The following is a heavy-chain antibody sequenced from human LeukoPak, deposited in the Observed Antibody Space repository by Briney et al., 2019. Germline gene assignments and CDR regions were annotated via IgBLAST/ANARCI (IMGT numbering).Heavy chain of an antibody. CDR3: ARGSGWYLNWFDP. CDR1: GDSVSSNSAT. D-gene: IGHD6-19*01. V-gene: IGHV6-1*01. CDR2: SYYRSKWYN. Sequence: SQTLSLTCALSGDSVSSNSATCNWIRQSPSRGLEWLGRSYYRSKWYNDYAVSVKSRITINPDTSKNQFSLQLNSVTPEDTAVYYCARGSGWYLNWFDPWGQGTLVAVSS. J-gene: IGHJ5*02.